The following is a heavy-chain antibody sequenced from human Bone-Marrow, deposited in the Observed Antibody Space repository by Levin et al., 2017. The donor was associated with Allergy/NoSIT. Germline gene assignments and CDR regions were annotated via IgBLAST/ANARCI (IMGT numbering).Heavy chain of an antibody. Sequence: ASVKVSCAASGFTFTTNWMSWVRQAPGKGLEWVANINQDGSEKHYVDSVKGRFTVSRDNAKNSLYLQMNSLRAEDTAVYYCTRDIMTTFYFDYWGLGTLVTVSS. CDR3: TRDIMTTFYFDY. V-gene: IGHV3-7*04. CDR2: INQDGSEK. D-gene: IGHD1-1*01. CDR1: GFTFTTNW. J-gene: IGHJ4*02.